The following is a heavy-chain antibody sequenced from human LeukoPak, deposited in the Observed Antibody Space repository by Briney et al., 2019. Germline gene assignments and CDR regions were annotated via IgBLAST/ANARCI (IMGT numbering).Heavy chain of an antibody. CDR2: IYLGGST. D-gene: IGHD6-13*01. V-gene: IGHV3-66*01. CDR3: ARGQRAAASFDY. CDR1: GLTVSSNY. J-gene: IGHJ4*02. Sequence: PGGSLRLSCAASGLTVSSNYMNWVRQAPGKGLEWVSLIYLGGSTYYADSVKGRFTISRDNSKHTLYLQMNSLRADDTAVYYCARGQRAAASFDYWGQGTLVTVSS.